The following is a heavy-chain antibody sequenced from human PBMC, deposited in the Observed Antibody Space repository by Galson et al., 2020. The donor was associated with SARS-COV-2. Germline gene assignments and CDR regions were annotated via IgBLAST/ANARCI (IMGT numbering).Heavy chain of an antibody. V-gene: IGHV1-58*02. CDR3: AAPYCSSTSCYDAFDI. D-gene: IGHD2-2*01. CDR2: IVVGSGNT. CDR1: GFTFTSSA. Sequence: SVKVSCKASGFTFTSSAMQWVRQARGQRLEWIGWIVVGSGNTNYAQKFQERVTITRDMSTSTAYMELSSLRSEDTAVYYCAAPYCSSTSCYDAFDIWGQGTMVTVSS. J-gene: IGHJ3*02.